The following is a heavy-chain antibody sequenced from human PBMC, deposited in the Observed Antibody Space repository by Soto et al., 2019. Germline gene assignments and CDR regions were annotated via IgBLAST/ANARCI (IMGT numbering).Heavy chain of an antibody. Sequence: ASVKVSCKASGYTFTSYGISWVRQAPGQGLEWMGWISAYNGNTNYAQKLQGRVTMTPDTSTSTAYMELRSLRSDDTAVYYCARDRGPIAVAGYYYYYGMDVWGQGTTVTVSS. D-gene: IGHD6-19*01. CDR2: ISAYNGNT. CDR1: GYTFTSYG. CDR3: ARDRGPIAVAGYYYYYGMDV. J-gene: IGHJ6*02. V-gene: IGHV1-18*01.